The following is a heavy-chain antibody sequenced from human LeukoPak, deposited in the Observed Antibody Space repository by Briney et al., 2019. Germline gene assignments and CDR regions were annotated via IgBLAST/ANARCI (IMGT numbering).Heavy chain of an antibody. CDR3: AKPAKTDYADY. D-gene: IGHD1-14*01. CDR2: INGGGGST. J-gene: IGHJ4*02. CDR1: GFIFSSYE. Sequence: GGSLRLSCGASGFIFSSYEMNWVRQAPGKGLEWVSSINGGGGSTYYADSVKGRFTISRDNSKNTLYLQMNSLRAEDTAVYYCAKPAKTDYADYWGQGTLVTVSS. V-gene: IGHV3-23*01.